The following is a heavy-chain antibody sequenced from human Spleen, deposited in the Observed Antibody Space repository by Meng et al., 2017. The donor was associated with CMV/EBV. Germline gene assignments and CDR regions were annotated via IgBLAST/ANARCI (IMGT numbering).Heavy chain of an antibody. V-gene: IGHV1-18*01. J-gene: IGHJ3*02. D-gene: IGHD1-1*01. CDR2: ISPYSNDP. CDR3: VRGVEGDAFDI. CDR1: GYIFAGSR. Sequence: ASVKVSCKTSGYIFAGSRISWVRQAPGVGLEWMGWISPYSNDPYYVQKFQGRLTLTADTSTNTAHMELRSLKSDDTAVYYCVRGVEGDAFDIWGQGTSVTVSS.